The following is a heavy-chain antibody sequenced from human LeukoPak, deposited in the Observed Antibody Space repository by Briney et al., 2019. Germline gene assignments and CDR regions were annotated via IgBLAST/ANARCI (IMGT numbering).Heavy chain of an antibody. D-gene: IGHD6-19*01. CDR1: GFTFSSYA. CDR3: ARARSRKWLVYFDY. V-gene: IGHV3-30*04. J-gene: IGHJ4*02. Sequence: GRSLRLSCAASGFTFSSYAMHWVRQAPGKGLEWVALIPYDGSHQYYADSVKGRFTISRDNAKNSLYLQMNGLRAEDTAVYYCARARSRKWLVYFDYWGQGTLVTVSS. CDR2: IPYDGSHQ.